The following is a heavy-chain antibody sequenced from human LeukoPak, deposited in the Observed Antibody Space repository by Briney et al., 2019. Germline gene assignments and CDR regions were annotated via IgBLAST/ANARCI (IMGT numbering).Heavy chain of an antibody. CDR3: ANARSSGWYESDY. CDR1: GFIVNTFG. V-gene: IGHV3-30*18. D-gene: IGHD6-19*01. Sequence: PGGSLRLSCATAGFIVNTFGFHWVRQAPGEGLEGVAVISFDGKNTYYADSVKGRFTISRDNSKNTVYLQMNSLRAEDTAVYYCANARSSGWYESDYWGRGTMVTVSS. J-gene: IGHJ4*02. CDR2: ISFDGKNT.